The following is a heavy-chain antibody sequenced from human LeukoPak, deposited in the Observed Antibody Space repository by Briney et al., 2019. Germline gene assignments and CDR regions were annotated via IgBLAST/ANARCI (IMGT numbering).Heavy chain of an antibody. CDR2: IYDSGST. V-gene: IGHV4-59*01. Sequence: SETLSLTCTVSGGSISGYSWSWLRQSPGRGLEWIGYIYDSGSTNYNLSLTSRVTLLVDKSKSQFSLGLTSVTAADTAVYYCARERTRPFSRTSFSWCDPWGQGILVTVSS. CDR1: GGSISGYS. J-gene: IGHJ5*02. D-gene: IGHD2-2*01. CDR3: ARERTRPFSRTSFSWCDP.